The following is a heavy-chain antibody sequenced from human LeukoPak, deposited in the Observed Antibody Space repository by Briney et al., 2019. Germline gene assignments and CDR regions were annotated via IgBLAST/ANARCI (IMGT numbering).Heavy chain of an antibody. V-gene: IGHV4-38-2*02. CDR3: GRDRPTGYYNY. D-gene: IGHD3-9*01. J-gene: IGHJ4*02. Sequence: SETLSLTCTVSSYSISSGYYWGWIRQSPGKGLEWIASINHSGITYYNPSLKSRVTISVDTSKNQFSLKLTSVTAADTAVYYCGRDRPTGYYNYWGQGILVTVSS. CDR1: SYSISSGYY. CDR2: INHSGIT.